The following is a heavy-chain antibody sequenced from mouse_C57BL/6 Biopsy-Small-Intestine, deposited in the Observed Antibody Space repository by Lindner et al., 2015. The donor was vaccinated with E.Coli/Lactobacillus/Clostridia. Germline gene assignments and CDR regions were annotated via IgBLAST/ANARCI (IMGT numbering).Heavy chain of an antibody. CDR1: GYAFSSYW. J-gene: IGHJ3*01. V-gene: IGHV1-80*01. CDR3: ARKDSSGPFAY. CDR2: IYPGDGDT. D-gene: IGHD3-2*02. Sequence: VQLQESGAELVKPGASVKISCKPSGYAFSSYWMNWVKQRPGKGLEWIGQIYPGDGDTNYNGKFKGKAILTADRSSSTAYMQLSSLTSEDSAVYFCARKDSSGPFAYWGQGTLVTVSA.